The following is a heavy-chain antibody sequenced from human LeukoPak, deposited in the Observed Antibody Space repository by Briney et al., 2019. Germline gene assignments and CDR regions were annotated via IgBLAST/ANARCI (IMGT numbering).Heavy chain of an antibody. D-gene: IGHD3-22*01. CDR2: VYTDGTT. CDR1: GLTVSSNY. V-gene: IGHV3-66*02. J-gene: IGHJ4*02. CDR3: AKEYRHPTDSSGYYLDY. Sequence: GGSLRLSCAASGLTVSSNYMTWVRQAPGKGLEWVSAVYTDGTTYYAESVKGRLTISTDNSKNTLYLQMNSLRAEDTAVYYCAKEYRHPTDSSGYYLDYWGQGTLVTVSS.